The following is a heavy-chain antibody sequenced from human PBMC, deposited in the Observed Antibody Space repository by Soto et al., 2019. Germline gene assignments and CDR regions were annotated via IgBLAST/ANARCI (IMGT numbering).Heavy chain of an antibody. V-gene: IGHV4-39*01. CDR3: ARLTVTTPRGYYYGMDV. CDR2: IYYSGST. Sequence: PSETLSLTCTVSGGSISSSSYYWGWIRQPPGKGLEWIGSIYYSGSTYYNPSLKSRVTISVDTSKNQFSLKLSSVTAADTAVYYCARLTVTTPRGYYYGMDVWGQGTTVT. CDR1: GGSISSSSYY. J-gene: IGHJ6*02. D-gene: IGHD4-17*01.